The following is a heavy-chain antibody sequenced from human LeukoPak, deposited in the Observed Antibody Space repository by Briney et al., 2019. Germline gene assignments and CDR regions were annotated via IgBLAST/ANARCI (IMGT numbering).Heavy chain of an antibody. CDR2: IYSGGST. CDR1: GFTVSSNY. J-gene: IGHJ4*02. Sequence: GGSLRLSCAASGFTVSSNYMSWVRQAPGKGLGWVSVIYSGGSTYYADSVKGRFTISRDNSENTLYLQMNSLRAEDTAVYYCAKVMLFRPYYYDSSGSDFDYWGQGTLVTVSS. CDR3: AKVMLFRPYYYDSSGSDFDY. V-gene: IGHV3-53*01. D-gene: IGHD3-22*01.